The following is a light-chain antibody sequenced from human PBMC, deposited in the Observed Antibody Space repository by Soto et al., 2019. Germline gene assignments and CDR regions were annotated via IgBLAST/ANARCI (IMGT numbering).Light chain of an antibody. V-gene: IGKV1-5*03. CDR3: QQYDSFLS. CDR1: QSISTW. CDR2: KAS. J-gene: IGKJ4*01. Sequence: IQMTQSTSTLSASVGHRDIITCRASQSISTWVALYQQKPGKAPKLLLSKASTLESGVPSSCSGSRSGTELILTISSLQPDDFATYYFQQYDSFLSVGGGPKVEI.